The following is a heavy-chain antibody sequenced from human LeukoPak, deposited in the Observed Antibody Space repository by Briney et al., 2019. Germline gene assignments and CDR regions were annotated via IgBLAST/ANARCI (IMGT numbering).Heavy chain of an antibody. J-gene: IGHJ6*02. CDR3: TTVPFYYDILTGYSSTYYYYYSMDV. CDR2: IKSKTDGGTT. V-gene: IGHV3-15*01. CDR1: GFTLSNAW. D-gene: IGHD3-9*01. Sequence: GGTLRLSCAASGFTLSNAWMSCVRQAPGQGLGCGGRIKSKTDGGTTDYAAPVKGRFLITRDDSKNTLYLQMNSLKTEDTAVYYCTTVPFYYDILTGYSSTYYYYYSMDVWGQGTTVTVSS.